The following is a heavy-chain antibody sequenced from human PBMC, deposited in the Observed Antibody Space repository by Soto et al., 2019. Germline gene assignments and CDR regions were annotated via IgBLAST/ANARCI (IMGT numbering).Heavy chain of an antibody. D-gene: IGHD2-21*02. CDR2: ISYDGSNK. Sequence: GGSLRLSCAASGFTFSSYAMSWVRQAPGKGLEWVAVISYDGSNKYYADSVKGRFTISRDNSKNTLYLQMNSLRAEDTAVYYCARDPSGDYATEYYFDYWGQGTLVTVSS. CDR1: GFTFSSYA. CDR3: ARDPSGDYATEYYFDY. J-gene: IGHJ4*02. V-gene: IGHV3-30-3*01.